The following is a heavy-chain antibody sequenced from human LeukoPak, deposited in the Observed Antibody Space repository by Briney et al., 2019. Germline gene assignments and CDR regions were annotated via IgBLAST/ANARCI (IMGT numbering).Heavy chain of an antibody. V-gene: IGHV3-30*18. J-gene: IGHJ4*02. CDR3: AKDNYEGLRYHDWFADH. CDR1: GFTFSRHG. D-gene: IGHD3-9*01. CDR2: ISFHGGDQ. Sequence: GGSLRLSCAASGFTFSRHGMHWVRQAPGKGLEWVAVISFHGGDQYYADSVKGRFTISRDNSKNTLYLQMNSLRTEDTAVYYCAKDNYEGLRYHDWFADHWGQGTLVTVSS.